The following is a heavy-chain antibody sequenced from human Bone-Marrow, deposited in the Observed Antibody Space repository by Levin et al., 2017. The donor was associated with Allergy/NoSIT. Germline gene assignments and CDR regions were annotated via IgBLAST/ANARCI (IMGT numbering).Heavy chain of an antibody. V-gene: IGHV3-66*01. J-gene: IGHJ4*02. Sequence: GGSLRLSCAASGFSVSNNYMRWVRQAPGKGLQWVSLIYSVGTTYYADSVKGRFTISRDNSKNTLYLQMNSLRGEDTAVYYCARGGLGTKHYWGQGTRVTVSS. D-gene: IGHD2-8*01. CDR3: ARGGLGTKHY. CDR2: IYSVGTT. CDR1: GFSVSNNY.